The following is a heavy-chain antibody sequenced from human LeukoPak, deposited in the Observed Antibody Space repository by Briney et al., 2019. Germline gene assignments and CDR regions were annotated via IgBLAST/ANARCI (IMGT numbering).Heavy chain of an antibody. J-gene: IGHJ4*02. CDR3: AKDLTRSRLWTTKSTGFDY. Sequence: TGGSLRLSCAAYEFTFRMYWMSWVRQAPGKGLEWVANIKQDGGEKYYVDSVKGRFTISRDNAKNTLYLQMNSLRAEDTAVYYCAKDLTRSRLWTTKSTGFDYWGQGTLVTVSS. V-gene: IGHV3-7*01. CDR1: EFTFRMYW. D-gene: IGHD2-21*01. CDR2: IKQDGGEK.